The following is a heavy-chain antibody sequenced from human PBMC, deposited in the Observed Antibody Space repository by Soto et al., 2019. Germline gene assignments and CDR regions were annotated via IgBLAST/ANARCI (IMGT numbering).Heavy chain of an antibody. J-gene: IGHJ6*02. V-gene: IGHV1-18*04. CDR1: GYTFTSYG. CDR2: ISAYNGNT. D-gene: IGHD2-2*02. CDR3: ARDPPIAVVPAAIERGGYYYYRVDV. Sequence: SVKVSCKASGYTFTSYGISWVRQAPGQGLEWMGWISAYNGNTNYAQKLQGRDTMTTDTSTSTAYMELRSLRSDDTAVYYCARDPPIAVVPAAIERGGYYYYRVDVWGQGTTVTVSS.